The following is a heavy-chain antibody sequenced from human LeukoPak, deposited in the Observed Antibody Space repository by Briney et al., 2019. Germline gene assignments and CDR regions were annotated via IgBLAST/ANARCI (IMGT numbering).Heavy chain of an antibody. CDR3: AKGHRSSSSFFDS. CDR1: SGFA. D-gene: IGHD6-19*01. Sequence: GGSLRLSCAAFSGFAMSWVRQAPGRGLEWVSAINGRGDDTYYPDSVKGRFTISRDNSNNTLYLQMNSLRAEDTAVYYCAKGHRSSSSFFDSWGQGIPVTVSS. CDR2: INGRGDDT. V-gene: IGHV3-23*01. J-gene: IGHJ4*02.